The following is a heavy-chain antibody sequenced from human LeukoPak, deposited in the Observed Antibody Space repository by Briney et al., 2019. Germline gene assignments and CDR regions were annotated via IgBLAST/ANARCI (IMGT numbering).Heavy chain of an antibody. Sequence: SETLSLTCGVYGGSFSAYYWTWIRQPPGKGLEWIGEINQSGSTTYKPSLKSRVTISIETSKNQFSLKLSSVTAADTAVYFCARGPVLRYFDWLPKGSYFDYWGQGILVTVSS. V-gene: IGHV4-34*01. J-gene: IGHJ4*02. CDR3: ARGPVLRYFDWLPKGSYFDY. CDR2: INQSGST. CDR1: GGSFSAYY. D-gene: IGHD3-9*01.